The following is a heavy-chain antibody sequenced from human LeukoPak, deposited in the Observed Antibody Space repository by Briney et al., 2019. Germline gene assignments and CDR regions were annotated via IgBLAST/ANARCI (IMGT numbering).Heavy chain of an antibody. CDR3: ARERLSDYYDSSGFYP. V-gene: IGHV3-48*02. CDR1: GFNFSSYS. CDR2: ITSSSTTI. Sequence: GGSLRLSCSASGFNFSSYSINWVRQAPGKGLQWLSYITSSSTTIYYADSVRGRFTISRDNAKNSLYLQMNSLRDEDTAVYYCARERLSDYYDSSGFYPWGRGTLVTVSS. D-gene: IGHD3-22*01. J-gene: IGHJ4*02.